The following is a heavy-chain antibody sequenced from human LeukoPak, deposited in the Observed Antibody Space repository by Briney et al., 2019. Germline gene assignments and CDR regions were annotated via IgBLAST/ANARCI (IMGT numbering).Heavy chain of an antibody. CDR3: AKDSRGEITMVRGVIV. CDR2: ISYDGSNK. V-gene: IGHV3-30*18. D-gene: IGHD3-10*01. CDR1: GFTFSSYG. J-gene: IGHJ4*02. Sequence: QSGGSLRLSCAASGFTFSSYGMHWVRQAPGKGLEWVAVISYDGSNKYYADSVKGRFTISRDNSKNTLYLQMNSLRAEDTAVYYRAKDSRGEITMVRGVIVWGQGTLVTVSS.